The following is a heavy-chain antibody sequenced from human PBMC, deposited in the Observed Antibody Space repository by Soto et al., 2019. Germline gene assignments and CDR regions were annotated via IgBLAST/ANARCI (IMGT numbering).Heavy chain of an antibody. D-gene: IGHD1-20*01. CDR3: ANWHYAS. Sequence: PSQTLSLTCVISGDIVSSNTTAWNWIRQSPSRGLEWLGRTYYRSRWYHDYAVSLTGRITITPETSNNLFSLQLNSVTPEDTAVYYCANWHYASWGPGTLVTVPS. CDR2: TYYRSRWYH. J-gene: IGHJ4*02. CDR1: GDIVSSNTTA. V-gene: IGHV6-1*01.